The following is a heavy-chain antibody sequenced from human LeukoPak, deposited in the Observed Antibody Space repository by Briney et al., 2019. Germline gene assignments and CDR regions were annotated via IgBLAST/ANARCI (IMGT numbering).Heavy chain of an antibody. D-gene: IGHD3-22*01. J-gene: IGHJ4*02. CDR2: IYYSGST. V-gene: IGHV4-31*03. CDR1: GGSISSGGYY. CDR3: ARGRGYYDSSGHYLDY. Sequence: SQTLSLTCTVSGGSISSGGYYWSWIRQHPGTGLEWIGYIYYSGSTYYNPSLKSRVTISVDTSKNQFSLKLSSVTAADTAVYYCARGRGYYDSSGHYLDYWGQGTLVTVSS.